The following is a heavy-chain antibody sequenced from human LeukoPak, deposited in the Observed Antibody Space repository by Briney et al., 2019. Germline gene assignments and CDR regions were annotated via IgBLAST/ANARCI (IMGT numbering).Heavy chain of an antibody. Sequence: PSETLSLTCAVYGGSFSGYYWSWIRQPPGKGLEWIGEINHSGSTNYNPSLKSRVTISVDTSKNQFSLKLSSVTAADTAVYYCAGGDGSGSYLDYFDYWGQGTLVTVSS. D-gene: IGHD3-10*01. CDR3: AGGDGSGSYLDYFDY. J-gene: IGHJ4*02. CDR1: GGSFSGYY. V-gene: IGHV4-34*01. CDR2: INHSGST.